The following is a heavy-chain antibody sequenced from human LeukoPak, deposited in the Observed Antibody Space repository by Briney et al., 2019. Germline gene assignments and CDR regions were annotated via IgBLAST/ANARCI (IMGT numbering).Heavy chain of an antibody. J-gene: IGHJ4*02. CDR2: ISFTGTT. CDR1: GGSIRSGGYY. Sequence: SQTLSLTCTVSGGSIRSGGYYRSWIRQHPGKGLEWIGHISFTGTTDYNPSLKRRVTMSPDRSQNQFSLNLMSVTAADTAVYYCARSGADYDILTGIFAYWGQGTLVTVSS. CDR3: ARSGADYDILTGIFAY. D-gene: IGHD3-9*01. V-gene: IGHV4-31*03.